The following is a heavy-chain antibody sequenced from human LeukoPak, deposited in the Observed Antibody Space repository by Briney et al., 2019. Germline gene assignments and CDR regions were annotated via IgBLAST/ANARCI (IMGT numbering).Heavy chain of an antibody. D-gene: IGHD1-26*01. CDR1: GGSFSGYY. Sequence: SETLSLTCAVYGGSFSGYYWSWIRQPPGKGLEWIGEINHSGSTNYNPSLKSRVTISVDTSKNQFSLKLSSVTAADTAVYYCARDSGSYLYYFDYWGQGTLVTVSS. CDR2: INHSGST. J-gene: IGHJ4*02. CDR3: ARDSGSYLYYFDY. V-gene: IGHV4-34*01.